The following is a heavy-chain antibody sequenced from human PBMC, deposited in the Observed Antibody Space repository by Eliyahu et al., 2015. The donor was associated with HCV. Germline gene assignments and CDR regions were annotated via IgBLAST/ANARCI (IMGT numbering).Heavy chain of an antibody. CDR1: GGXIXTYY. V-gene: IGHV4-59*12. CDR2: KHYSGST. J-gene: IGHJ5*02. Sequence: QVQLQESGPGLVKPSETLSLTCXVSGGXIXTYYWSWIRQPPGKGLXWIGXKHYSGSTNYNPSLKSRVTISVDTSKNQFSLKLTSVTAADTAVYYCASGGGGIAVAGTGGWFDPWGQGTLVTVSS. CDR3: ASGGGGIAVAGTGGWFDP. D-gene: IGHD6-19*01.